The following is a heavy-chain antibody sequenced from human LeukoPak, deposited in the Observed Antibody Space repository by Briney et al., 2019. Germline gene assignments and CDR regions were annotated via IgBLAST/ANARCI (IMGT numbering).Heavy chain of an antibody. V-gene: IGHV4-39*07. CDR3: ATEFYDFLSGESWFDP. CDR1: GDSIDSVSYY. Sequence: SETLSLTCSVSGDSIDSVSYYWGWIRQAPGKGPEWIASIDYSGRTFYNPSLRSRVTISVDTSNNDFSLSLTSVTAADTVVYYCATEFYDFLSGESWFDPWGQGALVTVS. CDR2: IDYSGRT. J-gene: IGHJ5*02. D-gene: IGHD3-9*01.